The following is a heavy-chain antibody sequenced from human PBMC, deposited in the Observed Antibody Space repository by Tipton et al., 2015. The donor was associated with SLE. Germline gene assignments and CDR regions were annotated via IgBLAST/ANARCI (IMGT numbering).Heavy chain of an antibody. Sequence: QLVQSGAEVKKPGSSVKVSCKASGGTFSNNAITWMRQAPGQGLEWMGIINPSGGSTVYAQKFQGRVAMTSDTSTSTVFMELSSLRSEDTTIYYCARDIPGTPGYFQHWGQGSRASVSS. V-gene: IGHV1-46*01. J-gene: IGHJ1*01. D-gene: IGHD2-21*01. CDR2: INPSGGST. CDR3: ARDIPGTPGYFQH. CDR1: GGTFSNNA.